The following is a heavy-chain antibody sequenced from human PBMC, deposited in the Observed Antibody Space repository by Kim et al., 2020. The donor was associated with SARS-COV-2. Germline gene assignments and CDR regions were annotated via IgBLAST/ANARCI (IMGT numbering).Heavy chain of an antibody. CDR2: INHSGST. CDR1: GGSFSGYY. J-gene: IGHJ5*02. V-gene: IGHV4-34*01. D-gene: IGHD6-13*01. CDR3: ASRIRRIAAAGTSWFDP. Sequence: SETMSLTCAVYGGSFSGYYWSWIRQPPGKGLEWIGEINHSGSTNYNPSLKSRVTISVDTSKNQFSLKLSSVTAADTAVYYCASRIRRIAAAGTSWFDPWGQGTLVTVSS.